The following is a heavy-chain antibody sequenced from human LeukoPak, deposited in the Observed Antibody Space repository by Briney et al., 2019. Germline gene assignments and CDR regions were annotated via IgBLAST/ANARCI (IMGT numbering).Heavy chain of an antibody. V-gene: IGHV3-23*01. J-gene: IGHJ4*02. CDR2: ISGSGGST. CDR1: GFTFYRYT. Sequence: GGSLRLSCVASGFTFYRYTMSWVRQAPGKGREWVSAISGSGGSTYYADSVKGRFTISRDNSKNTLYLQMNSLRAEDTAVYYCTRNSKGGYCSSTSCYFDWGQGTLVTVSS. CDR3: TRNSKGGYCSSTSCYFD. D-gene: IGHD2-2*01.